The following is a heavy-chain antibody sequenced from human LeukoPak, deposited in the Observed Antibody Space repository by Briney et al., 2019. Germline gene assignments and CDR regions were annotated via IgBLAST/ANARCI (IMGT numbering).Heavy chain of an antibody. D-gene: IGHD2-21*01. Sequence: GASVKVSCKALEYTFTDYYIHWVRQAPGQGLEWMGWINPKSGGRDTNYAQKFRRRVTMTTDTSISTAYMELSRLRSDDTAVYFCAKGHYDGDHPHYDGGSVDSWGQGTHITVSS. CDR3: AKGHYDGDHPHYDGGSVDS. CDR2: INPKSGGRDT. CDR1: EYTFTDYY. V-gene: IGHV1-2*02. J-gene: IGHJ4*02.